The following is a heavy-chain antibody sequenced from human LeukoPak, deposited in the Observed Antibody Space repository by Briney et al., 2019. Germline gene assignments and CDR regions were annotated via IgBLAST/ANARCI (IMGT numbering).Heavy chain of an antibody. J-gene: IGHJ2*01. CDR3: AKVPKQQLAYWYFDL. CDR2: ISSSSSYI. V-gene: IGHV3-21*04. D-gene: IGHD6-13*01. CDR1: GFTFSSYS. Sequence: PGGSLRLSCAASGFTFSSYSMNWVRQAPGKGLEWVSSISSSSSYIYYADSVKGRFTISRDNAKNSLYLQMNSLRAEDTALYYCAKVPKQQLAYWYFDLWGRGTLVTVSS.